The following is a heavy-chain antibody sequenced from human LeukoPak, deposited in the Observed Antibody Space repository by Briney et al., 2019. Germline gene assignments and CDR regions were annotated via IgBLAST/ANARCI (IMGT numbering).Heavy chain of an antibody. CDR2: INPKTGDT. Sequence: GASVKVSCKASGYTFRDYYIHWVRQAPGQGLQWMGWINPKTGDTNYPQKSQGRVTMTRDTSISTAYMELSRLRSDDTAVYYCAREEIAVGGPPPRWFDSWGQGTLVTVSS. CDR3: AREEIAVGGPPPRWFDS. J-gene: IGHJ5*01. CDR1: GYTFRDYY. V-gene: IGHV1-2*02. D-gene: IGHD6-19*01.